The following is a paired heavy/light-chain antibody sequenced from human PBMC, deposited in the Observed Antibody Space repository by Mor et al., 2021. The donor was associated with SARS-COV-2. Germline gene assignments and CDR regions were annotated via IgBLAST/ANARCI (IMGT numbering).Heavy chain of an antibody. Sequence: EVQLVESGGTLVQPGGSLTLSCAASGFVFSSYWMNWVRQAPGKGLEWVANINQDGSEKYYADSVRGRFTISRDNAENSLFLQMNSLSAEDTAVYYCARDGVHPGIYLDFWGQGTPVTVSS. CDR1: GFVFSSYW. J-gene: IGHJ4*02. CDR2: INQDGSEK. V-gene: IGHV3-7*03. CDR3: ARDGVHPGIYLDF. D-gene: IGHD3-10*01.
Light chain of an antibody. CDR1: QSISSW. CDR3: QQYNSIRALT. CDR2: KAS. Sequence: DIQMTQSPSTLSASVGDRVTITCRASQSISSWLAWYQQKPGKAPKLLIYKASSLESGVPSRFSGSGSGTEFTLTISSLQPDDFATYYCQQYNSIRALTFGGGTKVEIK. V-gene: IGKV1-5*03. J-gene: IGKJ4*01.